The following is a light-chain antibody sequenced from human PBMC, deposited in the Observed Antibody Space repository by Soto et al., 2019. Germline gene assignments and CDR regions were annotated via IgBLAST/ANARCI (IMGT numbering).Light chain of an antibody. CDR2: DAS. CDR1: QSVRSN. J-gene: IGKJ1*01. V-gene: IGKV3-11*01. CDR3: QQRDTWPWT. Sequence: EVVLTQSPATLSLSPGERAILSCRASQSVRSNLAWYQHKPGQPPRLLIYDASNRATGIPGRFSGSGSGTDFKRTISNLEPEDFAVYYCQQRDTWPWTFGQGAKVEIK.